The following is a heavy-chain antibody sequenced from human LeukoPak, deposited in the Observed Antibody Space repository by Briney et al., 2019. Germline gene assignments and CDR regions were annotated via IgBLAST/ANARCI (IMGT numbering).Heavy chain of an antibody. CDR3: ARGTAVTGLDY. V-gene: IGHV3-21*01. Sequence: PGGSLKLSCAASGFTFSSYAMSWVRQAPGKGLEWVSSISSGSSYIYYADSVKGRFTISRDNAKNSLYLQMNSLRAEDTAVYYCARGTAVTGLDYWGQGTLVTVSS. D-gene: IGHD6-19*01. CDR2: ISSGSSYI. J-gene: IGHJ4*02. CDR1: GFTFSSYA.